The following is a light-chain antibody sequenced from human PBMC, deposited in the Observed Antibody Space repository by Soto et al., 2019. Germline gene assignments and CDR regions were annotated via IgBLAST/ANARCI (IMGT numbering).Light chain of an antibody. J-gene: IGLJ2*01. CDR3: CSYAGSSTPYVV. CDR2: EGS. CDR1: SSDVGGYNL. Sequence: QSALTQPASVSGSPGQSITISCTGTSSDVGGYNLVSWYQQHPGKAPKLMIYEGSNRPSGVSNRLSGSKSGNTASLTISGLQAQDEADYDCCSYAGSSTPYVVFGVGTKLTVL. V-gene: IGLV2-23*01.